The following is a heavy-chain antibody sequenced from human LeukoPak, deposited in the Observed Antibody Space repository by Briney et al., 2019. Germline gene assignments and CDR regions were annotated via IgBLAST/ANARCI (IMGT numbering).Heavy chain of an antibody. CDR2: MNPNSGNT. Sequence: GASVKVSCKASGYTFTSYDINWVRQATGQGLEWMGWMNPNSGNTGYAQKFQGRVTITRNTSISTAYMELSSLGSEDTAVYYCASSYGSGSYYNVYAFDIWGQGTMVTVSS. D-gene: IGHD3-10*01. V-gene: IGHV1-8*03. J-gene: IGHJ3*02. CDR3: ASSYGSGSYYNVYAFDI. CDR1: GYTFTSYD.